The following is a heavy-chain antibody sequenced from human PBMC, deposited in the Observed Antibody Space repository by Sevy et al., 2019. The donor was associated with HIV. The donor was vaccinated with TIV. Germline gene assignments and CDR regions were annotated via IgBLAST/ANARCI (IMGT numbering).Heavy chain of an antibody. Sequence: TCEGSGYSFTSSWICWVRQMPGKGPEWMGIIYPADSDTRISPSFQGQVTIAVDKSINTAYLQWSSLKASDTAMYYCARSGIYSGYEFDSWGQGTPVTVSS. CDR2: IYPADSDT. J-gene: IGHJ4*02. CDR1: GYSFTSSW. CDR3: ARSGIYSGYEFDS. V-gene: IGHV5-51*01. D-gene: IGHD5-12*01.